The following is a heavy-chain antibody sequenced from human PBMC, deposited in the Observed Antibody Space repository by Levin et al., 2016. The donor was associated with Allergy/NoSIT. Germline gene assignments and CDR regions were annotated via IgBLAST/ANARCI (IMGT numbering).Heavy chain of an antibody. J-gene: IGHJ6*02. Sequence: LSLTCAASGFSFSNYWMTWVRQAPGKGLEWIGFIRRQDYGGTSDYAASVQGRFTISRDNAKNSLYLQMNSLTAEDTAVYYCARDRPGGYSGMDVWGQGTTVTVSS. V-gene: IGHV3-71*01. CDR3: ARDRPGGYSGMDV. CDR2: IRRQDYGGTS. CDR1: GFSFSNYW.